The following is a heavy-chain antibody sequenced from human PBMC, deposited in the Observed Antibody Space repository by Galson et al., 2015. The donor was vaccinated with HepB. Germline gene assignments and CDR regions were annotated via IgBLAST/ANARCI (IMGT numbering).Heavy chain of an antibody. CDR3: ARDLTGYSSTWRRYWFFDL. Sequence: SLRLSCAASGFTFSSYAIMWVRQAPGKGLEWVSFISSSSTTIYYADSVKGRFTISRDDAKNSLYLQMNSLRAEDTAVYYCARDLTGYSSTWRRYWFFDLWGRGTPVTVSS. J-gene: IGHJ2*01. V-gene: IGHV3-48*04. D-gene: IGHD6-13*01. CDR1: GFTFSSYA. CDR2: ISSSSTTI.